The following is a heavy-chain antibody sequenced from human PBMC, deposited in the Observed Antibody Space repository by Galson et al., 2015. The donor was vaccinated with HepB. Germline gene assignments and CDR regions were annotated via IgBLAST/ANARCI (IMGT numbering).Heavy chain of an antibody. Sequence: QSGAEVKKPGESLKISCKGSGYSFTSYWIGWVRQMPGKGLEWMGIIYPGDSDTRYSPSFQSQVTISADKSISTAYLQWSSLKASDTAMYYCARAYYDSSGYYWNDAFDIWGQGTMVTVSS. CDR1: GYSFTSYW. CDR2: IYPGDSDT. D-gene: IGHD3-22*01. V-gene: IGHV5-51*01. J-gene: IGHJ3*02. CDR3: ARAYYDSSGYYWNDAFDI.